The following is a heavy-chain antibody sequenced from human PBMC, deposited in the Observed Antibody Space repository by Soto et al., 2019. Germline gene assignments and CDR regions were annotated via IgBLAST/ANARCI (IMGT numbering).Heavy chain of an antibody. CDR1: GDSVSSNSAG. V-gene: IGHV6-1*01. CDR2: TYFRSKWYN. J-gene: IGHJ5*02. Sequence: SQTLSLSCALSGDSVSSNSAGWNWIRQSPSRGLEWLGRTYFRSKWYNDYAVSVKSRIIINPDTSNTQFSLQLNSVTPEDTAVYLCAKGDNLGPKTGYAFDPWGQGIMVTVSS. D-gene: IGHD5-12*01. CDR3: AKGDNLGPKTGYAFDP.